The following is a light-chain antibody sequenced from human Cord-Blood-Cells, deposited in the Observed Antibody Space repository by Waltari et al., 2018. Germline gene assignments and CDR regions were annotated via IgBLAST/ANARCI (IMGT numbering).Light chain of an antibody. CDR2: GAS. Sequence: EIVLTQSPGTLSFSPGERATLSCRASQSVSSSYLAWYQQKPGQAPRLPIYGASSRATGIPDRFSGSGSGTDFTLTISRLEPEDFAVYYCQQYGSSLLTFGGGTKVEIK. J-gene: IGKJ4*01. V-gene: IGKV3-20*01. CDR3: QQYGSSLLT. CDR1: QSVSSSY.